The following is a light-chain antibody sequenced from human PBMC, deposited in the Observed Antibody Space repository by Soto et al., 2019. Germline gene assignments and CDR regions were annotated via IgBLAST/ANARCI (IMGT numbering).Light chain of an antibody. CDR2: EVS. CDR3: SSSTSSSTGV. Sequence: QSALAQPASVSGSPGQSITISCTGTSSDVGGYNYVSWYQQHPGKAPKLMIYEVSNRPSGVSNRFSGSKSGNTASLTISGIQAEDEADYYCSSSTSSSTGVFGTGTKVTVL. J-gene: IGLJ1*01. V-gene: IGLV2-14*01. CDR1: SSDVGGYNY.